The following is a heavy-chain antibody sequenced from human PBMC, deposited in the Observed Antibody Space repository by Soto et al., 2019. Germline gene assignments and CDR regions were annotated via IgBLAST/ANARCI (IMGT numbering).Heavy chain of an antibody. CDR3: GKVLIGATRHTDFDS. CDR2: IYFDGST. CDR1: GGSFSGYY. D-gene: IGHD2-21*01. J-gene: IGHJ4*02. Sequence: SETLSLTCAVYGGSFSGYYWSWIRQPPGKGLEWIGSIYFDGSTYYKSSLKSRVTISLDTSKNQFSLKLTSVTAADTAVYYCGKVLIGATRHTDFDSWGQGTLVTVSS. V-gene: IGHV4-34*01.